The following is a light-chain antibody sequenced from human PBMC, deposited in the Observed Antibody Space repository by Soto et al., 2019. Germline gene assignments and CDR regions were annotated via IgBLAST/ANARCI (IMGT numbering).Light chain of an antibody. Sequence: QSVLTQSPSASGTPGQRVSISCSGSTSNIGTNTVSWYQHVPGTAPKLLIYCNDQRPSAVPGRFSGSKSGTSASLAISGLLSEDEADYYCATWDDSLNVVFGGGTKLTVL. CDR1: TSNIGTNT. CDR3: ATWDDSLNVV. CDR2: CND. V-gene: IGLV1-44*01. J-gene: IGLJ2*01.